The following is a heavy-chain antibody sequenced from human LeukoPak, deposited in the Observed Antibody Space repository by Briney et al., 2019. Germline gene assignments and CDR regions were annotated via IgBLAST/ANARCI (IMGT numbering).Heavy chain of an antibody. J-gene: IGHJ6*03. CDR2: ISGSGGST. Sequence: GGSLRLSCAASGFPFSDYGMSWVRQAPGKGLEWVSAISGSGGSTYYADSVKGRFTISRDNSKNTLYLQMNSLRAEDTAVYYCAKDSSGWYPHYYMDVWGKGTTVTISS. D-gene: IGHD6-19*01. CDR1: GFPFSDYG. CDR3: AKDSSGWYPHYYMDV. V-gene: IGHV3-23*01.